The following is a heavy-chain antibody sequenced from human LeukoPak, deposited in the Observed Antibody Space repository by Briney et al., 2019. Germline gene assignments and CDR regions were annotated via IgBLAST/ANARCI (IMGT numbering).Heavy chain of an antibody. CDR3: ASFSGWLFDY. CDR2: MNPNSGNT. D-gene: IGHD6-19*01. Sequence: VASVKVSCKASGYTFTGYYMHWVRQATGQGLEWMGWMNPNSGNTGYAQKFQGRVTMTRNTSISTAYMELSSLRSEDTAVYYCASFSGWLFDYWGQGTLVTVSS. J-gene: IGHJ4*02. V-gene: IGHV1-8*02. CDR1: GYTFTGYY.